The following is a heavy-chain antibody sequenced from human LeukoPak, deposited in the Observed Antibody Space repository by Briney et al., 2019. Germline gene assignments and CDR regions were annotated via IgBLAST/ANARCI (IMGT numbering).Heavy chain of an antibody. V-gene: IGHV1-18*01. CDR1: GYTFTSYT. D-gene: IGHD4-17*01. CDR3: ARGEETTVTTVDY. Sequence: ASVKVSCKASGYTFTSYTISWVRQAPGQGLEWMGWISAYNGNTNYAQNLQGRVALTTDTSTTTAYMELRSLRSDDTAVYYCARGEETTVTTVDYWGQGTLVTVSS. J-gene: IGHJ4*02. CDR2: ISAYNGNT.